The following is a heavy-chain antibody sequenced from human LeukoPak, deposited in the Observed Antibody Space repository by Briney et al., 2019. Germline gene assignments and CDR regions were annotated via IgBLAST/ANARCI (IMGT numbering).Heavy chain of an antibody. CDR2: ISSSGSTT. J-gene: IGHJ4*02. D-gene: IGHD6-13*01. CDR3: ARDGGSSWYFDY. CDR1: GFTVSSNY. V-gene: IGHV3-11*04. Sequence: GGSLRLSCAASGFTVSSNYMSWVRQAPGKGLEWVSYISSSGSTTYHADSVKGRFTISRDNAKNSLYLQMSSLRAEDTAVYYCARDGGSSWYFDYWGQGTLVTVSS.